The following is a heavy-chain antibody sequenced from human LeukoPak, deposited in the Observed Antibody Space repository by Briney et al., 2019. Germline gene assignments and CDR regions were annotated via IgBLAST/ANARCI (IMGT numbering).Heavy chain of an antibody. CDR3: TLDGAILTGYWP. CDR1: GGTFSSYA. V-gene: IGHV1-69*06. D-gene: IGHD3-9*01. Sequence: ASVKVSCKASGGTFSSYAISWVRQAPGQGLEWMGGIIPIFGTANYAQKFRGRVTITADKSTSTAYMELSSLRSEDTAVYYCTLDGAILTGYWPWGQGTLVTVSS. CDR2: IIPIFGTA. J-gene: IGHJ5*02.